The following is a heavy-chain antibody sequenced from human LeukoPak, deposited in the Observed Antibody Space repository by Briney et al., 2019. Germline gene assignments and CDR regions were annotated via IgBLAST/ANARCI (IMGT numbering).Heavy chain of an antibody. CDR1: GFTFSSYS. V-gene: IGHV3-21*01. CDR3: ARDRCSGGSCYSFHAFDI. D-gene: IGHD2-15*01. J-gene: IGHJ3*02. Sequence: GGSLRLSCAASGFTFSSYSMNSVRQAPGKGLEWVSSISSSSSYIYYADSVKGRFTISRDNAKNSLYLQMNSLRAEDTAVYYCARDRCSGGSCYSFHAFDIWGQGTMVTVSS. CDR2: ISSSSSYI.